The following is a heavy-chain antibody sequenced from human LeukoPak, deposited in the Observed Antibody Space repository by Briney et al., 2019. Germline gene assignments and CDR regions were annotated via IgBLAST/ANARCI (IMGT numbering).Heavy chain of an antibody. V-gene: IGHV1-3*01. Sequence: GASVKVSCKASGYTFTSYAMHWVRQAPGQRLEWMGWINAGNGNTKYSQKFQGRVTISRDTSASTAYMELSSLRYEDTAVYYCARPVMYSSGPFDYWGQGTLVTVSS. J-gene: IGHJ4*02. CDR3: ARPVMYSSGPFDY. CDR2: INAGNGNT. D-gene: IGHD6-19*01. CDR1: GYTFTSYA.